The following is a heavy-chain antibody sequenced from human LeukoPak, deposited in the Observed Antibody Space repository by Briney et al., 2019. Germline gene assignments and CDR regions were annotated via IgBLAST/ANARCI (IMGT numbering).Heavy chain of an antibody. V-gene: IGHV3-9*03. J-gene: IGHJ3*02. CDR1: GFTFDDYA. Sequence: GGSLRLSCAASGFTFDDYAMHWVRQAPGKGLEWVSGISWNSGTIAYADSVKGRFTISRDNAKNSLYLQMNTVRTEDMALYYCGKGMFRSGIDTFDIWGQGTMVTVSS. D-gene: IGHD3-10*01. CDR2: ISWNSGTI. CDR3: GKGMFRSGIDTFDI.